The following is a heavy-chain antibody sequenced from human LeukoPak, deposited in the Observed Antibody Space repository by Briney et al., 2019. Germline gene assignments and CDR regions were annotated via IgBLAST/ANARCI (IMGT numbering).Heavy chain of an antibody. CDR3: ARVATQVDY. D-gene: IGHD5-12*01. Sequence: SETLSLTCAVYGGSFSGCHWNWIRQPPGKGLEWIGEIDHSGSTNYNPSLKSRVTISVDTSKNQFSLKLSSVTAADTAVYYCARVATQVDYWGQGTLVTVSS. J-gene: IGHJ4*02. CDR1: GGSFSGCH. V-gene: IGHV4-34*01. CDR2: IDHSGST.